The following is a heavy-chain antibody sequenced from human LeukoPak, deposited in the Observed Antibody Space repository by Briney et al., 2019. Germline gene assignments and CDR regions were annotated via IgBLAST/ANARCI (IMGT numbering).Heavy chain of an antibody. J-gene: IGHJ4*02. D-gene: IGHD3-22*01. CDR3: ARRGQTLWGSGWYFDY. V-gene: IGHV4-59*01. CDR2: IYYSGST. CDR1: GGSISSYY. Sequence: SETLSLTCTVSGGSISSYYWSWIRQPPGKGLEWIGYIYYSGSTNYNPSLKSRVTISVDTSKNQFSLKLSSVTAADTAVYYCARRGQTLWGSGWYFDYWGQRTLVTVSS.